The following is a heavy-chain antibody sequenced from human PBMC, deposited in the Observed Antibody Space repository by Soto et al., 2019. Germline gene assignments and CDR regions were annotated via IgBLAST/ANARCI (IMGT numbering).Heavy chain of an antibody. CDR3: ARHFPYSSSWYPSYRDS. CDR1: GESFTTYW. CDR2: IYPGDSDV. V-gene: IGHV5-51*01. Sequence: GGSLKISWKGTGESFTTYWIGWERQMAGRGLEWLGAIYPGDSDVRSNPSFQGQVIFSADKSSNTAYLQWSSLKASDTGIYYCARHFPYSSSWYPSYRDSWGQGTLVTVSS. D-gene: IGHD6-13*01. J-gene: IGHJ4*02.